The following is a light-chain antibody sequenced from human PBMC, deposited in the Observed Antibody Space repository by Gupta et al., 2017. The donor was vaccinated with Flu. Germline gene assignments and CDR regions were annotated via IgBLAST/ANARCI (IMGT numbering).Light chain of an antibody. J-gene: IGLJ3*02. CDR3: SSDTSSSSWV. CDR2: EVS. Sequence: QSALTRPASVSGSPGQSITISCTGTSSDVGGYNYVSWYQQHPGKAPKLMIYEVSNRPSGVSNRFSGSKSGNTASLTISGLQAEDEADYYCSSDTSSSSWVFGGGTKLTVL. V-gene: IGLV2-14*01. CDR1: SSDVGGYNY.